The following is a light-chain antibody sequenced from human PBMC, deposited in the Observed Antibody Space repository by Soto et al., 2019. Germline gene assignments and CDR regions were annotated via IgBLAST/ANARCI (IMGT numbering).Light chain of an antibody. J-gene: IGLJ2*01. CDR2: EVS. V-gene: IGLV2-14*01. CDR1: SSDVGDYNF. Sequence: QSALTQSASVSGSPGQSITISCTGTSSDVGDYNFVSWYQQHPGKAPKLMIYEVSNRPSGVSNRFSGSKSGNTASLTISGLQAEDEADYFCSSYTTSSFVVFGGGTKVTV. CDR3: SSYTTSSFVV.